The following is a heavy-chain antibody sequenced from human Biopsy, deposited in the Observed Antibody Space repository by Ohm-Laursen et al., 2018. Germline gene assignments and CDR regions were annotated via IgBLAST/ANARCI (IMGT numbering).Heavy chain of an antibody. Sequence: SSVKVSCKASGGTFSNYAIGWVRQAPEEGLEWMGGIIAVSGLVNYAPKFQGRVSITADKSTTTAYMELSNLKSEDTAVYYCATPFQYYDSWGGYPPFDHWGQGTLVTVSS. V-gene: IGHV1-69*17. CDR3: ATPFQYYDSWGGYPPFDH. CDR2: IIAVSGLV. D-gene: IGHD3-3*01. CDR1: GGTFSNYA. J-gene: IGHJ4*02.